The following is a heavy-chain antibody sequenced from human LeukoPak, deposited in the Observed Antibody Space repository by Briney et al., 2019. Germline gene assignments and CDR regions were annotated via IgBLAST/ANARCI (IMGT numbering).Heavy chain of an antibody. J-gene: IGHJ4*02. CDR1: GFTFNSYA. CDR3: AKAGIGVVGYFDY. CDR2: IRGSGGVT. V-gene: IGHV3-23*01. Sequence: GGSLRLSCAACGFTFNSYAMSWVRQAPGKGLEWVSAIRGSGGVTYYADSVKGRFTISRDNSKNTLYLQMNSLRAEDTALYYCAKAGIGVVGYFDYWGQGTLVTVSS. D-gene: IGHD6-19*01.